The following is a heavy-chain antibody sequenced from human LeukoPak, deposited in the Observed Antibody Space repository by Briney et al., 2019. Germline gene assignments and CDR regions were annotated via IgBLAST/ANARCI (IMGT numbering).Heavy chain of an antibody. CDR2: INAGNGNT. CDR1: GYTFTSYA. Sequence: ASAKVSCKASGYTFTSYAMHWVRQAPGQRLEWMGWINAGNGNTKYSQKFQGRVTMTEDTSTDTAYMELSSLRSEDTAVYYCATGGSTPGSFGPHTYYYYGMDVWGQGTTVTVSS. J-gene: IGHJ6*02. D-gene: IGHD2-2*01. CDR3: ATGGSTPGSFGPHTYYYYGMDV. V-gene: IGHV1-3*01.